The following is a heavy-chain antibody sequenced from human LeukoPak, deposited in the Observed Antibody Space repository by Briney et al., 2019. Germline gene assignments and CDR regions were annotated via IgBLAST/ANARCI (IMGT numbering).Heavy chain of an antibody. J-gene: IGHJ4*02. CDR1: GFTFNDAW. Sequence: GGSLRLSCAASGFTFNDAWMSWLRQAPGKGLEWVGRIKTRTDGGTTDYAAPVKGRFTISRDDSKNTLYLQMNSLKTEDTAVYYCATMYGWNSHRIDYWGQGTLVTVSS. D-gene: IGHD1-7*01. CDR2: IKTRTDGGTT. V-gene: IGHV3-15*01. CDR3: ATMYGWNSHRIDY.